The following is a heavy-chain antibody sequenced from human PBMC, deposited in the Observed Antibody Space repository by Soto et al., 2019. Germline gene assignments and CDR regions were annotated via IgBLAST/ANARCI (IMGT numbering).Heavy chain of an antibody. Sequence: ASVKVSCKASGYTFTSYDISWVRQAPGQGLEWMGGIIPIFGTANYAQKFQGRVTITADESTSTAYMELSSLRSEDTAVYYCASFKPGYSSGWYELFDYWGQGTLVTVSS. D-gene: IGHD6-19*01. CDR1: GYTFTSYD. CDR3: ASFKPGYSSGWYELFDY. J-gene: IGHJ4*02. CDR2: IIPIFGTA. V-gene: IGHV1-69*13.